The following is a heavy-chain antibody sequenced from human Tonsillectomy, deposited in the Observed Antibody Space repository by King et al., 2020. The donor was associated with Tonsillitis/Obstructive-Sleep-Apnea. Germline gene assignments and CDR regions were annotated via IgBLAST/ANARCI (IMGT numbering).Heavy chain of an antibody. CDR1: GGSMSSYY. J-gene: IGHJ4*02. V-gene: IGHV4-59*01. Sequence: QLQESGPGLVKPSETLSLTCTVSGGSMSSYYWSWFRQPPGKGLEWIGYIYYSGSTKYNPSLKSRVTISVDTSKNQFSLKLSSVTAADTAVYYCAREGEVGFDYWGQGTLVTVSS. CDR3: AREGEVGFDY. CDR2: IYYSGST. D-gene: IGHD1-26*01.